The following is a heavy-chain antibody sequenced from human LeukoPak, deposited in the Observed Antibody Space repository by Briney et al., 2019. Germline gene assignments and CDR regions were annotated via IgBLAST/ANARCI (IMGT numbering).Heavy chain of an antibody. D-gene: IGHD3-9*01. V-gene: IGHV3-30*19. CDR2: ILSDGSKE. Sequence: TGGSLRLSCAASGFTFSSYGMHWVRQAPGKGLEWVAVILSDGSKEFYTDSVKGRFTISRDNSKNTLYLQMNSLRAEDTAVYYCARDTFDWLRMGALDDAFDIWGQGTMVTVSS. CDR3: ARDTFDWLRMGALDDAFDI. CDR1: GFTFSSYG. J-gene: IGHJ3*02.